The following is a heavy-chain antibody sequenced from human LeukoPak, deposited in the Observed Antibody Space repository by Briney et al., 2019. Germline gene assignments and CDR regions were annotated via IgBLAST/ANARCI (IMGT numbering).Heavy chain of an antibody. Sequence: SGRSLRLSCAASGFTFDDYAMHWVRQAPGKGLEWVSGISWNSGNIGYADSVKGRFTISRDNSKNTLYLQMNSLRAEDTAVYYCAKRGGYSYQYYYYYMDVWGKGTTVTISS. J-gene: IGHJ6*03. CDR1: GFTFDDYA. V-gene: IGHV3-9*01. D-gene: IGHD5-18*01. CDR3: AKRGGYSYQYYYYYMDV. CDR2: ISWNSGNI.